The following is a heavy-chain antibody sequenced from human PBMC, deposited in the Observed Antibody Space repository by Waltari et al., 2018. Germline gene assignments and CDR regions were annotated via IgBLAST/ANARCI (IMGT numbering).Heavy chain of an antibody. CDR2: IKQNGREK. D-gene: IGHD2-15*01. V-gene: IGHV3-7*01. J-gene: IGHJ2*01. CDR3: ARRRGGGYWYFDL. CDR1: GCTLGTVW. Sequence: EVQLVESGGGLVQPGGSLRLSCVGCGCTLGTVWMSWFRHSPGKGLEWVANIKQNGREKSYVDSVKGRFIISRDDAQNSLYLQLNSLRAEDTAVYYCARRRGGGYWYFDLWGRGTLVTVSS.